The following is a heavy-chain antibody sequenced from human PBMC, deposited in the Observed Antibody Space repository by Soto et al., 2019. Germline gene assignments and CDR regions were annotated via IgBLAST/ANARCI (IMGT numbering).Heavy chain of an antibody. Sequence: GASVKVSCKASGYTFTRYAMHWVRQAPGQRLEWMGWINAGNGNTKYSQKFQGRVTITRDTSASTAYMELSSLRSEDTAVYYCAIVRYYYDSSGYYFDYWGKGTLVTVST. CDR2: INAGNGNT. CDR3: AIVRYYYDSSGYYFDY. V-gene: IGHV1-3*01. J-gene: IGHJ4*02. CDR1: GYTFTRYA. D-gene: IGHD3-22*01.